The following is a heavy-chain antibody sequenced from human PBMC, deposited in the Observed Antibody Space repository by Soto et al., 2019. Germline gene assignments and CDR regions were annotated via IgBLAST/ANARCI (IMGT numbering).Heavy chain of an antibody. Sequence: TSETLSLTCTVSGGSISDYYWSWIRHPPGKGLEWIGYIYYSGSTNYNPSLKSRFTISRDNAKNSLYLQMNSLRAEDTAVYYCARDRRGWNYFDYWGQGSLVTVSS. CDR3: ARDRRGWNYFDY. V-gene: IGHV4-59*12. D-gene: IGHD2-15*01. CDR1: GGSISDYY. J-gene: IGHJ4*02. CDR2: IYYSGST.